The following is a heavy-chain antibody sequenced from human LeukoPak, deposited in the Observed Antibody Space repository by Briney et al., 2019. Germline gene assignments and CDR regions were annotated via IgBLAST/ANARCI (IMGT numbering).Heavy chain of an antibody. Sequence: PGRSLRLSCAASGFTFSSYAMHWVRQAPGKGLEWVAVISYDGSNKYYADSVKGRFTISRDNSKNTLYLQMHSLRAEDTAVYYCARGSRTTEYSSGVEYLQYWGQGTLVTVSS. CDR2: ISYDGSNK. V-gene: IGHV3-30*14. CDR1: GFTFSSYA. D-gene: IGHD6-19*01. J-gene: IGHJ1*01. CDR3: ARGSRTTEYSSGVEYLQY.